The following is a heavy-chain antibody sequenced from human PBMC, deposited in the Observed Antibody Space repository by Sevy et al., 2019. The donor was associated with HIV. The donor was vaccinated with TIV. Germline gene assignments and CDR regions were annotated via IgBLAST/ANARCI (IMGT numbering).Heavy chain of an antibody. CDR1: GFTFSDYW. D-gene: IGHD6-19*01. CDR2: INQDGTTT. Sequence: GGSLRLSCEASGFTFSDYWMHWVRQAPGKGLEWLANINQDGTTTYYVDSVKGRFTISRDNAKNSLFLQMNSLRAEDTALYYCVRAIALVAGYWGQRTLVTVSS. J-gene: IGHJ4*02. V-gene: IGHV3-7*01. CDR3: VRAIALVAGY.